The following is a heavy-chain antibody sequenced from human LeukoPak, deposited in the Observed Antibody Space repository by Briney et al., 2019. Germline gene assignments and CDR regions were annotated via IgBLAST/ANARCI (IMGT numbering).Heavy chain of an antibody. D-gene: IGHD3-10*01. CDR3: AKKLLWFGERAFDI. Sequence: TGGSLRLSCAASGFTFSSYAMSWVRQAPGKGLERVSAISGSGGSTYYADSVKGRFTISRDNSKNTLYLQMNSLRAEDTAVYYCAKKLLWFGERAFDIWGQGTMVTVSS. J-gene: IGHJ3*02. V-gene: IGHV3-23*01. CDR2: ISGSGGST. CDR1: GFTFSSYA.